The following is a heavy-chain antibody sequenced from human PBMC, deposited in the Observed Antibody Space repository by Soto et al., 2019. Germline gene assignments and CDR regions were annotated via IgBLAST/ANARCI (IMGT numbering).Heavy chain of an antibody. J-gene: IGHJ4*02. D-gene: IGHD5-18*01. V-gene: IGHV3-30*18. CDR1: GFTFSSYG. CDR2: ISYDGSNK. CDR3: AKGVNPAMEKCYFDY. Sequence: QVQLVESGGGVVQPGRSLRLSCAASGFTFSSYGMHWVRQAPGKGLEWVAVISYDGSNKYYADSVKGRFTISRDNSKNTLYLQMNSLRAEDTAVYYCAKGVNPAMEKCYFDYWGQGTLVTVSS.